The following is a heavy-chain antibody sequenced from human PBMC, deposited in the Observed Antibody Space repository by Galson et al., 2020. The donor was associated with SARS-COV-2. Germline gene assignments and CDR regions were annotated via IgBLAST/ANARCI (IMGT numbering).Heavy chain of an antibody. D-gene: IGHD6-13*01. Sequence: PGESLKIPCSASGFTFSDFAMHWVRQAPGKGLEYVSAISSNGGTSFYADSVNGRFTMSRDNAKNTFYLQMTGLRVEDTAFYYCLSFSSTRDNYWGQGTLVTVTS. CDR2: ISSNGGTS. CDR1: GFTFSDFA. J-gene: IGHJ4*02. V-gene: IGHV3-64D*09. CDR3: LSFSSTRDNY.